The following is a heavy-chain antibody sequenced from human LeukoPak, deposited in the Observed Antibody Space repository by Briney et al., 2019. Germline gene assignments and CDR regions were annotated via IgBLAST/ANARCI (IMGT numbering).Heavy chain of an antibody. CDR3: ARISLAFGMDV. J-gene: IGHJ6*02. V-gene: IGHV3-30-3*01. CDR2: ISYDANKQ. D-gene: IGHD3-16*01. CDR1: GFTFSSYT. Sequence: GGSLRLSCAVSGFTFSSYTMHWVRQAPGKGLEWVALISYDANKQFQSDSVKGRFTISRNNSKNTLYLQMNSLRVEDTAVYYCARISLAFGMDVWGQGTTVIVSS.